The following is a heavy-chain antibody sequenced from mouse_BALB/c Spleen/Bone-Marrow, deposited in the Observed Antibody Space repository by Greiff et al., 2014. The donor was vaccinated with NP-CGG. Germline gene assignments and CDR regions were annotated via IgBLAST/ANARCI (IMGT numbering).Heavy chain of an antibody. V-gene: IGHV1-87*01. J-gene: IGHJ2*01. CDR2: IYPGDGDT. CDR3: ARDEHYFDY. CDR1: GYTFTSYW. Sequence: QVQLKESGAELARPGASVKLTCKASGYTFTSYWMQWVKQRPGQGLEWIGAIYPGDGDTRYTQKFKGKATLTADKSSSTAYMQLSSLASEDSAVYYCARDEHYFDYWGQGNTLTVSS.